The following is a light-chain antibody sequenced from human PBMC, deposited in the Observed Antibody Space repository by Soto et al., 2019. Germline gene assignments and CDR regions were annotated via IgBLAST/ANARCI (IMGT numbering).Light chain of an antibody. CDR2: AAS. V-gene: IGKV1-17*01. CDR1: QGIRND. CDR3: LQHYSYPRT. J-gene: IGKJ1*01. Sequence: DIQMTQSPSSLSASVGDRVTITCRASQGIRNDLSWYQQKPGKAPKRLIYAASSLHSGVPSRFSGSASGTEFTLAISGLQHEDFETYYCLQHYSYPRTFGQGTKVDIK.